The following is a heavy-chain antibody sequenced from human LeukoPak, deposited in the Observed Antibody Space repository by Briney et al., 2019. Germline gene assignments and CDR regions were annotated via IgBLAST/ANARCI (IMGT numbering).Heavy chain of an antibody. CDR3: ANGNRCTSPNCLGYYYFYMDV. CDR2: FSGSGGTT. V-gene: IGHV3-23*01. Sequence: GGSLRLSCAASGFTFSSYDMNWVRQAPGRGLEWVSGFSGSGGTTYYADSVKGRFTISRDNSKNTLYLQMNSLRAEDTAVYYCANGNRCTSPNCLGYYYFYMDVWGKGTTVTVSS. J-gene: IGHJ6*03. CDR1: GFTFSSYD. D-gene: IGHD2-8*01.